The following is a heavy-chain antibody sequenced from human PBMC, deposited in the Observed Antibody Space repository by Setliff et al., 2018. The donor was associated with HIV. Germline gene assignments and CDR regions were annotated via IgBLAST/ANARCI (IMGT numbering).Heavy chain of an antibody. Sequence: SETLSLTCAAYSGSFSGYRWTWIRQPPGKGLEWIEEINHRGSTTYNPSLRSRVTISVDTSKNQFSLKLSSVTAADTAVYYCARLVEAYDSSGYFFNWFDPWGQGTLVTVSS. D-gene: IGHD3-22*01. J-gene: IGHJ5*02. CDR1: SGSFSGYR. CDR3: ARLVEAYDSSGYFFNWFDP. V-gene: IGHV4-34*01. CDR2: INHRGST.